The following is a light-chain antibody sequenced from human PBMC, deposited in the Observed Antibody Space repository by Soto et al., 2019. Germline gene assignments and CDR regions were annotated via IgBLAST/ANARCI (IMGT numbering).Light chain of an antibody. CDR2: QTS. CDR1: QSVSSY. V-gene: IGKV3-11*01. Sequence: EIVLTQSPATLSLSPGERATLSCRASQSVSSYLAWYQQKPGQAPRLLIYQTSLRAAGIPARFSASGSGTDFTLTISDVQPEDFAVYSCQQYNNWPGTFGQGTKVDIK. J-gene: IGKJ1*01. CDR3: QQYNNWPGT.